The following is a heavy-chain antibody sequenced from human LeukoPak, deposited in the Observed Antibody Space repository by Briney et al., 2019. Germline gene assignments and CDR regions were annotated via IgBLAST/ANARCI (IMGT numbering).Heavy chain of an antibody. J-gene: IGHJ4*02. V-gene: IGHV3-15*01. CDR3: TTHLYYYDSIFSSYYFDY. D-gene: IGHD3-22*01. CDR1: GFTFSNAW. CDR2: IKSKTDGGTT. Sequence: GGSLRLSCAASGFTFSNAWMSWVRQAPGKELEWVGRIKSKTDGGTTDYAAPVKGRFTISRDDSKNTLYLQMNSLKTEDTAVYYCTTHLYYYDSIFSSYYFDYWGQGTLVTVSS.